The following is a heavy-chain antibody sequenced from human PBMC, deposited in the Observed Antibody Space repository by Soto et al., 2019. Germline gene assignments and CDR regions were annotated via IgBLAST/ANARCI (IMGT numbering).Heavy chain of an antibody. Sequence: QVQLVESGGGVVQPGRSLRLSCAASGFTFSSYGMHWVRQAPGKGLEWVAVISYDGSNKYYADSVKGRFTISRDNSKNTLYLQMNSLRAEDPAVYYCAKIPGEYSSSWYVYWGQGTLVTVSS. CDR1: GFTFSSYG. D-gene: IGHD6-13*01. J-gene: IGHJ4*02. V-gene: IGHV3-30*18. CDR2: ISYDGSNK. CDR3: AKIPGEYSSSWYVY.